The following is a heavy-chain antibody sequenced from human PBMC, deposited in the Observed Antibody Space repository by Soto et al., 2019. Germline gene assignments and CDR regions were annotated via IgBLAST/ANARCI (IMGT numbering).Heavy chain of an antibody. V-gene: IGHV3-49*03. J-gene: IGHJ6*03. CDR3: TRVPHRYCSGGSCYSSDYYYYYMDV. CDR1: GFTFGDYA. D-gene: IGHD2-15*01. CDR2: IRSKAYGGTT. Sequence: PGGSLRLSCTASGFTFGDYAMSWFRQAPGKGLEWVGFIRSKAYGGTTEYAASVKGRFTISRDDSKSIAYLQMNSLKTEDTAVYYCTRVPHRYCSGGSCYSSDYYYYYMDVWGKGTTVTVSS.